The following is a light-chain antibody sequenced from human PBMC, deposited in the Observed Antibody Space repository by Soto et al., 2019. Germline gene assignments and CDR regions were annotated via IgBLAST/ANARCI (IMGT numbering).Light chain of an antibody. CDR2: SNN. J-gene: IGLJ1*01. Sequence: QSAPTQPPSASGTPGQRVTISCSGSNSNIGNNYVNWYQHVPGTAPKLLIHSNNERPSGVPDRFSASKSGTSASLAISGLQSEDEADYYCAAWDDSLSGRYVFGTGTKLTVL. CDR1: NSNIGNNY. V-gene: IGLV1-44*01. CDR3: AAWDDSLSGRYV.